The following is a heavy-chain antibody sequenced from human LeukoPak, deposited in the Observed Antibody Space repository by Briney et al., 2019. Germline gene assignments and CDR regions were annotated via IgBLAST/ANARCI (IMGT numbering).Heavy chain of an antibody. CDR1: GGSFSGYY. CDR2: INHSGST. V-gene: IGHV4-34*01. D-gene: IGHD3-10*01. CDR3: ARPYYYGSGSSDY. J-gene: IGHJ4*02. Sequence: SETLSLTCAVYGGSFSGYYWSWIRQPPGKGLEWIGEINHSGSTNYNPSLKSRVTISVDTSKNQFSLKLSSVTAADTAVYYCARPYYYGSGSSDYWGQGTLVTVSS.